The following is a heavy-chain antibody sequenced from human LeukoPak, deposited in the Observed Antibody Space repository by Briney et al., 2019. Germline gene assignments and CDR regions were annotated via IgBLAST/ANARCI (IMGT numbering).Heavy chain of an antibody. CDR3: ATSTAAAGTD. CDR1: GFTFSR. D-gene: IGHD6-13*01. V-gene: IGHV3-7*03. J-gene: IGHJ4*02. Sequence: GGSLRLSCAASGFTFSRMSWVRQAPGKGLKWVANIKQDGSEKYYVDSVTGRFTISRDNAQNSLYLQMNSLRAEDTAIYYCATSTAAAGTDWGQGTLVTVSS. CDR2: IKQDGSEK.